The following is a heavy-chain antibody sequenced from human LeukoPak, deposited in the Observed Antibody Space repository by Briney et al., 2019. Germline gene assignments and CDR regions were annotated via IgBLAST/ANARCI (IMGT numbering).Heavy chain of an antibody. CDR1: GLIFSNYG. CDR2: ISYDGSNK. CDR3: ARDSDRGAGVLDY. D-gene: IGHD6-19*01. V-gene: IGHV3-30*19. Sequence: PGGSLRLSCAASGLIFSNYGMHWIRQAPGKGLEWVAVISYDGSNKYYADSVKGRFTISRDNSKNTLYLQMNSLRAEDTAVYYCARDSDRGAGVLDYWGQGTLVTVSS. J-gene: IGHJ4*02.